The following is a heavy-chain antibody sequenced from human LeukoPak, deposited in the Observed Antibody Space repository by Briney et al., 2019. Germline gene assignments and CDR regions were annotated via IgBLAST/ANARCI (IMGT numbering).Heavy chain of an antibody. Sequence: PSETLSLTCTVSGGSISSYYWSWIRQPPGKGLEWIGYISDSGSTNYNPSLKGRVTIFADTSKNQFSLRLSSVTAADTAVYFCARPVKGYIDSYPYMDVWGKGTTVTVSS. CDR2: ISDSGST. CDR1: GGSISSYY. J-gene: IGHJ6*03. V-gene: IGHV4-59*08. D-gene: IGHD5-18*01. CDR3: ARPVKGYIDSYPYMDV.